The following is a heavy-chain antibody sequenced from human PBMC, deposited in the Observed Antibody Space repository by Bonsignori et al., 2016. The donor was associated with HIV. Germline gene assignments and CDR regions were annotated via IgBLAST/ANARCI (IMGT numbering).Heavy chain of an antibody. D-gene: IGHD2-2*01. CDR1: GDSISSNAYY. CDR3: ARHVLTGLSKPFDY. V-gene: IGHV4-39*01. J-gene: IGHJ4*02. Sequence: QLRLQESGPGLVRPSETLSLTCIVSGDSISSNAYYWGWIRQTPEKGLEWIGTIYYTGSTNYNPSLKSRITISVDTSKNHFSLKLSSVTAADTAVYYCARHVLTGLSKPFDYWGQGTLVTVSS. CDR2: IYYTGST.